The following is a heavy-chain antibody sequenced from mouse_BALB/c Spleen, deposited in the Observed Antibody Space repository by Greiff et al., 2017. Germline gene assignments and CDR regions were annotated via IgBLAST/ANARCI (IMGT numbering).Heavy chain of an antibody. D-gene: IGHD2-12*01. J-gene: IGHJ2*01. Sequence: VQLKQSGAELVKPGASVKLSCTASGFNIKDTYMHWVKQRPEQGLEWIGRIDPANGNTKYDPKFQGKATITADTSSNTAYLQLSSLTSEDTAVYYCARYDGITFFDDWGQGTTLTVSS. CDR3: ARYDGITFFDD. CDR2: IDPANGNT. CDR1: GFNIKDTY. V-gene: IGHV14-3*02.